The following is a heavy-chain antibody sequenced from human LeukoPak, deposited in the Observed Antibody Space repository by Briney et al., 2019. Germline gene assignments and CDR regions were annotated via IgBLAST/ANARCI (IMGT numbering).Heavy chain of an antibody. J-gene: IGHJ4*02. Sequence: PSETLSLTCTVSGGSISINNYYWAWIRQPPGKGLEWIGSIYHSGSTYYNPSLKSRVTISVDTSKNQFSLKLSSVTAADTAVYYCAREAPMFENWGQGTLVTVSS. CDR3: AREAPMFEN. CDR2: IYHSGST. CDR1: GGSISINNYY. V-gene: IGHV4-39*07.